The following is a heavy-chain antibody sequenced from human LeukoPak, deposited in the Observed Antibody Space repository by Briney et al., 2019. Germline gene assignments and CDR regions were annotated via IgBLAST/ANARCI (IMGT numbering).Heavy chain of an antibody. D-gene: IGHD3-10*02. V-gene: IGHV3-33*06. CDR3: AKEVFEESADNWFDP. CDR2: IWFDGTEK. J-gene: IGHJ5*02. Sequence: GGSPRLSCVTSGFTFTSFGMHWVRQAPGKGLEWVAGIWFDGTEKYYADSVKGRFTVSRDNSKNTEHLQMNGLRAEDTAVYYCAKEVFEESADNWFDPWGQGTLVTVSS. CDR1: GFTFTSFG.